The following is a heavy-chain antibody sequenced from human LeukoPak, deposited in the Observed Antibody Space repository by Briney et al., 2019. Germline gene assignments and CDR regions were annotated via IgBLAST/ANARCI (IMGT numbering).Heavy chain of an antibody. V-gene: IGHV3-74*01. CDR1: GFTFNSYW. CDR2: ITSGGTNT. Sequence: GGSLRLSCAASGFTFNSYWMHWVRLVPGKGPVWVSHITSGGTNTNYAESVKGRFTISRDNAKNTLYLQMNSLGAEDTAMYYCARISYDSSGYFDNWGQGTLVTVSS. J-gene: IGHJ4*02. CDR3: ARISYDSSGYFDN. D-gene: IGHD3-22*01.